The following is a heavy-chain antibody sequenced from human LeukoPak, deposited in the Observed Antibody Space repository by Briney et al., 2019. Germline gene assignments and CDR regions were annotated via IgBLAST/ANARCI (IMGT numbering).Heavy chain of an antibody. CDR1: GYTFTSYG. CDR3: ARDPDYDTLSDAFDI. V-gene: IGHV1-18*01. D-gene: IGHD3-9*01. CDR2: ISAYNGNT. J-gene: IGHJ3*02. Sequence: ASVKVSCKASGYTFTSYGISWVRQAPGQGLEWMGWISAYNGNTNYAQKFQGRVTMTTDTSTSTAYMELRSLRSDDTAVYYCARDPDYDTLSDAFDIWGQGTMVTVSS.